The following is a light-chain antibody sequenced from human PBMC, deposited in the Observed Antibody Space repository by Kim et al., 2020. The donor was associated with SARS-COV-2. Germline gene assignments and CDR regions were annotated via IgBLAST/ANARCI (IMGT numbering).Light chain of an antibody. J-gene: IGKJ1*01. CDR1: HSISSY. Sequence: ASVGDRVTLTCRASHSISSYLNWYQQKPGKAPKLLIYAASSLQSGVPSRFSGSGSATDFTLTISSLQPEDFATYYCQQSYSTPRTFGQGTKVDIK. CDR3: QQSYSTPRT. V-gene: IGKV1-39*01. CDR2: AAS.